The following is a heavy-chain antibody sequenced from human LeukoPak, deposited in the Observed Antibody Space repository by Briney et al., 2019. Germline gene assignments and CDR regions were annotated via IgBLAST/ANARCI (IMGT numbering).Heavy chain of an antibody. V-gene: IGHV3-23*01. Sequence: GGSLRLSCAASGFSFASYAMSWVRQAPGKGLEWVSVISGGGGSTYSADSVKGRSTISRDNSKNTLYLQMNSLRAEDTAVYFCAKGPDYYDSSGYYASWGQGTLVTVSS. CDR1: GFSFASYA. J-gene: IGHJ5*02. CDR2: ISGGGGST. CDR3: AKGPDYYDSSGYYAS. D-gene: IGHD3-22*01.